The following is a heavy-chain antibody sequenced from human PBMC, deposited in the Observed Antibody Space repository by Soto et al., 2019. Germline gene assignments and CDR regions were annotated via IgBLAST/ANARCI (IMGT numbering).Heavy chain of an antibody. J-gene: IGHJ6*02. Sequence: PSETLSLTCTVSGDFISSYSWSWIRQSAGKGLEWIGRIYASGSTNYNPILKSRLTISVDTSKNQFSLKLSSVTAADTAVYYCAVLGDSQSSNHAMDAWGQGTTVTVSS. V-gene: IGHV4-4*07. CDR3: AVLGDSQSSNHAMDA. CDR1: GDFISSYS. CDR2: IYASGST. D-gene: IGHD3-10*01.